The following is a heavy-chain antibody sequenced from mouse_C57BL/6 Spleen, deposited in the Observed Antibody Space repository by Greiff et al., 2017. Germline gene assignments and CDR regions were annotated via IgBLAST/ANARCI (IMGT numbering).Heavy chain of an antibody. CDR1: GYTFTSYW. Sequence: QVQLKQPGAELVKPGASVKMSCKASGYTFTSYWITWVKQRPGQGLEWIGDIYPGSGSTNYNEKFKSKATLTVDTSSSTASMQLSSLTSEDSAVYYCARGGGNYVYAMDYWGQGTSVTVSS. CDR3: ARGGGNYVYAMDY. V-gene: IGHV1-55*01. D-gene: IGHD2-1*01. J-gene: IGHJ4*01. CDR2: IYPGSGST.